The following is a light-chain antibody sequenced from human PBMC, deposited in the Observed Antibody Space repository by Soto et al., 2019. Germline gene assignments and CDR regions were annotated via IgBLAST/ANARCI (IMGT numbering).Light chain of an antibody. Sequence: DLVMTQSPLSLPVTPGEPASISCRSSQSLLHSDGYNCLDWYLQKPGQSPQLLIYLGSDRASGGPCRVSGSGSGTDFTLKISRVEAEDVGVYYCMQGLQSPETFGQGTKLEIK. V-gene: IGKV2-28*01. CDR3: MQGLQSPET. CDR1: QSLLHSDGYNC. J-gene: IGKJ2*01. CDR2: LGS.